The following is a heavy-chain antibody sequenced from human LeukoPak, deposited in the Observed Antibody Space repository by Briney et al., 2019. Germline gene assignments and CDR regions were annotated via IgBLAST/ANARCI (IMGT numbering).Heavy chain of an antibody. CDR3: AKAPVTTCSGAYCYPFDY. J-gene: IGHJ4*02. V-gene: IGHV3-23*01. D-gene: IGHD2-21*01. CDR1: GFTLSSYA. Sequence: HPGGSLRLSCAASGFTLSSYAMSWVRQAPGKGLECVSAISVSGNTYHADSVKGRFTISRDSSKNTLYLQMNRLRAEDAAVYYCAKAPVTTCSGAYCYPFDYWGQGTLVTVSS. CDR2: ISVSGNT.